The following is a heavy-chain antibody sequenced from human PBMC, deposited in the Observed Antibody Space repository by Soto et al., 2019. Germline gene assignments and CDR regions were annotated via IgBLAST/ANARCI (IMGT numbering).Heavy chain of an antibody. J-gene: IGHJ6*02. CDR1: GYTFTSYG. Sequence: ASVKVSCKASGYTFTSYGISWVRQAPGQGLEWMGWISAYNGNTNYAQKLQGRVTMTTDTSTSTAYMELRSLRSDDTAVYYCARAELRFLEWSPYPHYYGMDVWGQGTTVTASS. V-gene: IGHV1-18*04. D-gene: IGHD3-3*01. CDR3: ARAELRFLEWSPYPHYYGMDV. CDR2: ISAYNGNT.